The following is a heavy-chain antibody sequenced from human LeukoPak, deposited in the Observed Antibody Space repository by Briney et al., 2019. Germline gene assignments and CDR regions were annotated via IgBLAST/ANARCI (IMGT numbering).Heavy chain of an antibody. J-gene: IGHJ4*02. CDR1: GGSFSGYY. CDR2: INHSGST. CDR3: ARYGYSSSWTIDY. D-gene: IGHD6-13*01. Sequence: PSETLSLTCAVYGGSFSGYYWSWIRQPPGKGLEWIGEINHSGSTNYNPSLKSRVTISVDTSKNQFSLKLSSVTAADTAVYYCARYGYSSSWTIDYWGQGTLVTVSS. V-gene: IGHV4-34*01.